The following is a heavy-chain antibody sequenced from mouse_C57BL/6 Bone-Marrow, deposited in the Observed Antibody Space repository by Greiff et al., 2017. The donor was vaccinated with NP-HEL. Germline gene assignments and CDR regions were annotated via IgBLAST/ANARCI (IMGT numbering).Heavy chain of an antibody. D-gene: IGHD2-4*01. CDR2: INPSSGYT. CDR1: GYTFTSYT. J-gene: IGHJ1*03. Sequence: QVHVKQSGAELARPGASVKMSCKASGYTFTSYTMHWVKQRPGQGLEWIGYINPSSGYTKYNQKFKDKATLTADKSSSTAYMQLSSLTSEDSAVYYCAEGLYDYTGYFDVWGTGTTVTVSS. CDR3: AEGLYDYTGYFDV. V-gene: IGHV1-4*01.